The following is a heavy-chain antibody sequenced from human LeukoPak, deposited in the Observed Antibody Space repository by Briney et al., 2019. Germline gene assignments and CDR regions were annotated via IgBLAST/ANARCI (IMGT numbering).Heavy chain of an antibody. CDR3: ARVSSYGNNWFDP. Sequence: PGRTLRLSCAASGFTFSSYAMHWVRKAPGTGLESATVISYDGSTKYYADSVKGRFTISRDNSKNTLYLQMNSLRAEDTAVYYCARVSSYGNNWFDPWGQGTLVTVSS. V-gene: IGHV3-30-3*01. J-gene: IGHJ5*02. CDR2: ISYDGSTK. D-gene: IGHD5-18*01. CDR1: GFTFSSYA.